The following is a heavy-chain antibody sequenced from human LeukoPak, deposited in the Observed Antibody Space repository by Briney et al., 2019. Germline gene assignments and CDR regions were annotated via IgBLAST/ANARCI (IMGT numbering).Heavy chain of an antibody. Sequence: SVKVSCKASGGTFSSNAIGWVRQAPGQGLEWMGRIIPILGIANYAQKFQGRVTITADKSTSTAYMELSSLRSEDTAVYYCARALEYSSGWDLYFDYWGQGTLVTVSS. D-gene: IGHD6-19*01. CDR2: IIPILGIA. CDR1: GGTFSSNA. V-gene: IGHV1-69*04. J-gene: IGHJ4*02. CDR3: ARALEYSSGWDLYFDY.